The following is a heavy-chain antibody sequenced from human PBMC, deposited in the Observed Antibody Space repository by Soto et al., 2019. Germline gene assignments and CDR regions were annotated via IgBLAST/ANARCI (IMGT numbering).Heavy chain of an antibody. V-gene: IGHV3-33*08. CDR1: EFSFSSYG. Sequence: GGSLRLSCAASEFSFSSYGMHWVRQAPGKGLEWVAVIWYDGSNKYYADSVKGRFTISRDNSKNTLYLQMNSLRAEDTAVYYCARAGITMINWFDPWGQGTLVTVSS. D-gene: IGHD3-22*01. CDR3: ARAGITMINWFDP. J-gene: IGHJ5*02. CDR2: IWYDGSNK.